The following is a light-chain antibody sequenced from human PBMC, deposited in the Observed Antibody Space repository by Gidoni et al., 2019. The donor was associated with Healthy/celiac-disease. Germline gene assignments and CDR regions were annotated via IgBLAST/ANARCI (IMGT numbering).Light chain of an antibody. CDR1: QSLLHSNGYNY. CDR3: MQALQTPRT. J-gene: IGKJ1*01. CDR2: LGS. V-gene: IGKV2-28*01. Sequence: DIVMTQSPLSLPVTPGEPASISCRSSQSLLHSNGYNYLDWYLQKPGQHPQLLIYLGSTRDSGVPDRFSGSGSGTDFTLKISRVEAEDVGVYYCMQALQTPRTFGQGTKVEIK.